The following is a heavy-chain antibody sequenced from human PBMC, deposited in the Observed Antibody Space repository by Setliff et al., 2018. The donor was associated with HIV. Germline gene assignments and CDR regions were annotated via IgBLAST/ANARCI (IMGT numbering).Heavy chain of an antibody. CDR2: ISGSGGGT. Sequence: GGSLRLSCAASGFTFTSYAMNWVRQAPGKGLEWVSGISGSGGGTYYADSVKGRFTISRDNSQNALYLQMDSLRAEDKAVYHCAKLREGHVYSQSDSWGHGTLVTVSS. CDR3: AKLREGHVYSQSDS. J-gene: IGHJ5*01. V-gene: IGHV3-23*01. CDR1: GFTFTSYA. D-gene: IGHD2-21*01.